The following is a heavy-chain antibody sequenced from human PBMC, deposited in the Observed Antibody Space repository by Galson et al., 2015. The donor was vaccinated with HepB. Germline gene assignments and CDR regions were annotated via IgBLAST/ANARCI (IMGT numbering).Heavy chain of an antibody. J-gene: IGHJ2*01. Sequence: SVKVSCKASGGAFSSYAISWVRQAPGQGLEWMGKIIPIFGTANYAQKFQGRVTITADESKSTAYLELISLRFEDTAVYYCARVGRGIVVVPAAIGLDYYYDLRGGGTLVTVSS. CDR3: ARVGRGIVVVPAAIGLDYYYDL. V-gene: IGHV1-69*13. CDR1: GGAFSSYA. CDR2: IIPIFGTA. D-gene: IGHD2-2*02.